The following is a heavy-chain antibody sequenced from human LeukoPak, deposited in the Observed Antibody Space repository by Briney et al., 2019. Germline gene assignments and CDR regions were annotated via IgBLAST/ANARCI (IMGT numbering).Heavy chain of an antibody. Sequence: SETLSLTCTVSGDSISGYYWSWIRQPPPRGLERIAYIHYSGGTNYNPSPKRQVTISLDTSTNQFSLHLTSVTASDTAVYYCARHKEFRRAYYPLDPWGQGTLVTVSS. CDR3: ARHKEFRRAYYPLDP. J-gene: IGHJ5*02. CDR2: IHYSGGT. V-gene: IGHV4-59*08. CDR1: GDSISGYY. D-gene: IGHD3-3*01.